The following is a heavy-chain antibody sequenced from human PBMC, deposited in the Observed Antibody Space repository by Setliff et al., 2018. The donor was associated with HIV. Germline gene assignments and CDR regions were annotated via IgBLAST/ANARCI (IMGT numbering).Heavy chain of an antibody. CDR1: GFTFTNAW. D-gene: IGHD2-21*01. Sequence: GGSLRLSCAASGFTFTNAWMSWVRQAPGKGLEWVGRIKSKTDGETEDYAAPVKGRFTISRDDSRSTLYLQMNSLITEDTAVYYCAKLQEGHVYSHYDSWGQGTLVTVSS. V-gene: IGHV3-15*01. J-gene: IGHJ4*02. CDR3: AKLQEGHVYSHYDS. CDR2: IKSKTDGETE.